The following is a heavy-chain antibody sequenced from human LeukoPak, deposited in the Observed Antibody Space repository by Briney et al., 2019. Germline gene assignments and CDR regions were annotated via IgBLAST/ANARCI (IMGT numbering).Heavy chain of an antibody. J-gene: IGHJ6*03. CDR2: IYTSGST. CDR3: AGINRSLYYYYYYYMDV. D-gene: IGHD3-16*02. CDR1: GGSISSYY. Sequence: SETLSLTCTVSGGSISSYYWSWIRQPPGKGLEWIGYIYTSGSTNYDPSLKSRVTISVDTSKNQFSLKLSSVTAADTAVYYCAGINRSLYYYYYYYMDVWGKGTTVTVSS. V-gene: IGHV4-4*09.